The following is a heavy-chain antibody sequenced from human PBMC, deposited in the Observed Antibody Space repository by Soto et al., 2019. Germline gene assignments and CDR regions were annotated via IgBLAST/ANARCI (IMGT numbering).Heavy chain of an antibody. Sequence: KPSETLSLTCTVSGGSISSYYWSWIRQPPGKGLEWIGYIYYSGSTNYNPSLKSRVTISVDTSKNQFSLKLSSVTAADTAVYYCARGDYYDSSGYFGYWGQGTLVTVS. CDR3: ARGDYYDSSGYFGY. J-gene: IGHJ4*02. CDR2: IYYSGST. CDR1: GGSISSYY. V-gene: IGHV4-59*01. D-gene: IGHD3-22*01.